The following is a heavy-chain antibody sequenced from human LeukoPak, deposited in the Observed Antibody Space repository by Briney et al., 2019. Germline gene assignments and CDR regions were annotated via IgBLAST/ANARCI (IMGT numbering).Heavy chain of an antibody. J-gene: IGHJ4*02. CDR2: IRFDGSNK. V-gene: IGHV3-30*02. D-gene: IGHD2-2*01. CDR3: AKFNRQYCSSTSCYGGFDY. Sequence: SGGSLRLSCAASGFTFSSYGMHLVRQAPGKGLEWVAFIRFDGSNKYYTDSVKGRFTLSRDNSKNTLYLQINSLRAEDTAVYYCAKFNRQYCSSTSCYGGFDYWGQGTLVTVSS. CDR1: GFTFSSYG.